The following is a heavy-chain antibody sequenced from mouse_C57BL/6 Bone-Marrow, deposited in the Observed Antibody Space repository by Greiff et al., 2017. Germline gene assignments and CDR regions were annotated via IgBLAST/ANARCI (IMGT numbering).Heavy chain of an antibody. D-gene: IGHD2-3*01. V-gene: IGHV1-59*01. J-gene: IGHJ4*01. CDR1: GYTFTSYW. CDR2: IDPSDSYT. Sequence: QVQLQQPGAELVRPGTSVKLSCKASGYTFTSYWMHWVKQRPGQGLEWIGVIDPSDSYTNYNQKFKGKATLTVDTSSSTAYMQLSSLTSEDSAVYYCAHDDGYYDYYYAMDYWGQGTSVTVSS. CDR3: AHDDGYYDYYYAMDY.